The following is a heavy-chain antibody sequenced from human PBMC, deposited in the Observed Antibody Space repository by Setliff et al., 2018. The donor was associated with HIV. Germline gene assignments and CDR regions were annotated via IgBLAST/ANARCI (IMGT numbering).Heavy chain of an antibody. Sequence: PSETLSLTCTVSGGSISTASFYWNWIRQPPGKALEWLGIIYYTGSTNYNPSLKRRVAMSVDTSRNQFSLILTSVTAADTGVYFCARQIWNESPGYGFDPWGQGTLVTVSS. CDR1: GGSISTASFY. J-gene: IGHJ5*02. CDR2: IYYTGST. CDR3: ARQIWNESPGYGFDP. V-gene: IGHV4-39*01. D-gene: IGHD3-22*01.